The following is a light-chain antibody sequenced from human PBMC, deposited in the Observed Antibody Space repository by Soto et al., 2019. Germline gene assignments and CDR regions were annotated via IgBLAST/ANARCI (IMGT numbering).Light chain of an antibody. V-gene: IGKV3-20*01. Sequence: DIELTQTPGTLSLSPGGRATLACRASQSVRSDYLAWYQQKRGQAPRPVIYGASSRATDTPDRFSRSGAGTDFTLTISRLENEDVTVYDGQEYGSSTWTFGQGTKVDIK. CDR3: QEYGSSTWT. CDR1: QSVRSDY. J-gene: IGKJ1*01. CDR2: GAS.